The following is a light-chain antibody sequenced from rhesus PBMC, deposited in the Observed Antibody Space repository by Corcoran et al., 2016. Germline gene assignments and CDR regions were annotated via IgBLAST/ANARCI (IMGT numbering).Light chain of an antibody. CDR1: QGITND. CDR3: QHYYSTPWT. V-gene: IGKV1-25*01. Sequence: DIQMTQSPSSLSASVGDRVTITCRASQGITNDLAWYQQKPGESPKLLIFEASSLRSGIPSRFSGSGSGNDFTLTISSLQSEDFATYYCQHYYSTPWTFGQGTKVEIK. J-gene: IGKJ1*01. CDR2: EAS.